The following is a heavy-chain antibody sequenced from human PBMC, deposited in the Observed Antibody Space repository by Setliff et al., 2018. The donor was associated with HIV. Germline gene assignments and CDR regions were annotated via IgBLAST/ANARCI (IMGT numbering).Heavy chain of an antibody. D-gene: IGHD3-10*01. CDR1: AGSFTSSSYF. V-gene: IGHV4-39*07. CDR3: VSQPESRWQIEY. Sequence: SETLSLTCNVSAGSFTSSSYFWVWVRQPPGKGLEWIGSVSHSGNTDYNISLKSRVTISIDNSNNHFSLKLRSVTAADTAVYYCVSQPESRWQIEYWGQGTLVTVSS. J-gene: IGHJ4*02. CDR2: VSHSGNT.